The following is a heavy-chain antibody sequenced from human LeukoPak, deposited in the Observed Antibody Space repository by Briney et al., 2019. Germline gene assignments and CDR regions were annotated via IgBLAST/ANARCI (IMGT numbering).Heavy chain of an antibody. Sequence: ASVKVSCKASGYTFTSYGITWVRQAPGQGLEWMGWISAYNGHTKYAQKLQGRVTMTTDTSTSTAYMELRSLRSEDTAVYYCARASLYYYANYYYYYMDVWGKGTTVTISS. V-gene: IGHV1-18*01. D-gene: IGHD3-10*01. CDR2: ISAYNGHT. J-gene: IGHJ6*03. CDR1: GYTFTSYG. CDR3: ARASLYYYANYYYYYMDV.